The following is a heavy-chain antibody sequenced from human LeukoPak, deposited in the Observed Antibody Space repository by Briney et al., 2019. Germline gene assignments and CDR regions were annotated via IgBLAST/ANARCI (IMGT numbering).Heavy chain of an antibody. J-gene: IGHJ4*02. D-gene: IGHD2-15*01. CDR1: GFTFSSYG. V-gene: IGHV3-30*18. CDR2: ISYDGSNK. CDR3: AKDAVVADSYYFDY. Sequence: PGRSLRLSCAASGFTFSSYGMHWVRQTPGKGLEWVAVISYDGSNKYYADSVKGRFTISRDNSKNTLCLQMNSLRAEDTAVYYCAKDAVVADSYYFDYWGQGTLVTVSS.